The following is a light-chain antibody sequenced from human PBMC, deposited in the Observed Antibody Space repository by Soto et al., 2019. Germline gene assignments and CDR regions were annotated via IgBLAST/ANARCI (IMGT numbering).Light chain of an antibody. Sequence: EFVLTQSPGTLSLSPGERATLSCRASQTVRNNYLAWYQQKPGQAPRLLIYDASSRATGIPDRFSGGGSGTDFTLPSSRLEPEDFAVYYCQQFSSYPRTFGGGTKVEIK. CDR3: QQFSSYPRT. J-gene: IGKJ4*01. CDR1: QTVRNNY. CDR2: DAS. V-gene: IGKV3-20*01.